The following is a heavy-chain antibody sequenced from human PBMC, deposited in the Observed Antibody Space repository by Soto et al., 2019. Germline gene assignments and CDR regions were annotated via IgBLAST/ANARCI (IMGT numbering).Heavy chain of an antibody. J-gene: IGHJ4*02. Sequence: QVQLQQWGAGLLKPSETLSLTCAVYGGAFSGYYWSWIRQPPGKGLEWIGEINHSGSTNHNPSLKSLVTISVDPSNNQFSLKLSSVTAADTAVYYCARVASRTTVTRTYNAYWGQGTLVTVSS. V-gene: IGHV4-34*01. CDR1: GGAFSGYY. CDR2: INHSGST. CDR3: ARVASRTTVTRTYNAY. D-gene: IGHD4-4*01.